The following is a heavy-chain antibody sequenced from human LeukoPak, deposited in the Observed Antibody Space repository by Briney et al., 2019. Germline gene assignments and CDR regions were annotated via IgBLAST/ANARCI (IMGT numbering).Heavy chain of an antibody. J-gene: IGHJ4*02. Sequence: GDSVKVSCKASGGTFSSYTISWVRQAPGQGLEWMGRIIPILGIANYAQKFQGRVTITADKSTSTAYMELSSLRSGDTAVYYCARDSRDGYNSAYWGQGTLVTVSS. CDR2: IIPILGIA. CDR1: GGTFSSYT. D-gene: IGHD5-24*01. V-gene: IGHV1-69*04. CDR3: ARDSRDGYNSAY.